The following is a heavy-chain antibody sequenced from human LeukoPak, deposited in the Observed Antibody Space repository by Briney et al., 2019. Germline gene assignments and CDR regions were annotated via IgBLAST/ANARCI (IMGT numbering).Heavy chain of an antibody. CDR2: IYYSGST. Sequence: SETLSLTCTVSGASISSSSSYWGWIRQHPGKGLEWIGSIYYSGSTRYNPSLKSRITISVDTSKNQVSLMLNSVTAADTAMYYCARLHPSQSGFSDYWGQGILVTVSS. D-gene: IGHD3-3*01. V-gene: IGHV4-39*07. J-gene: IGHJ4*03. CDR3: ARLHPSQSGFSDY. CDR1: GASISSSSSY.